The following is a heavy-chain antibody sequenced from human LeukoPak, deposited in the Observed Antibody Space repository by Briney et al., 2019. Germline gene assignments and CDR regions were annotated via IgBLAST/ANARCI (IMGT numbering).Heavy chain of an antibody. V-gene: IGHV5-51*01. CDR1: GYSFTSYW. J-gene: IGHJ3*02. CDR3: ARGLYSYVKIDAFDI. Sequence: GESLKISCKGSGYSFTSYWIGWVRQMPGKGLEWMGIIYPGDSDTRYSPSFQGQVTISADKSISTAYLQWSSLKASDTAMYYCARGLYSYVKIDAFDIWGQGTMVTVSS. D-gene: IGHD5-18*01. CDR2: IYPGDSDT.